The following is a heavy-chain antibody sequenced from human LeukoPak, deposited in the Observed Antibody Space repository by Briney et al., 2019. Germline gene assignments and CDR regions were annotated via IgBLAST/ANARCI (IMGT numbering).Heavy chain of an antibody. Sequence: GGSLRLSCAASGFTFSSYAVSWVRQAPGQGLEWVSAISGSGGSTYYADSVKGRFTISKDNSKNTLYLQMNSLRAEDTAVYYCAKGRGPYYDSTVYSDYFDYWGQGTLVTVSS. J-gene: IGHJ4*02. CDR1: GFTFSSYA. CDR2: ISGSGGST. D-gene: IGHD3-22*01. V-gene: IGHV3-23*01. CDR3: AKGRGPYYDSTVYSDYFDY.